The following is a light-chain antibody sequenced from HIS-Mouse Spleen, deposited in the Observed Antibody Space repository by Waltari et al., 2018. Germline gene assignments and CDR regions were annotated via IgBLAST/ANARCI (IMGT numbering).Light chain of an antibody. V-gene: IGKV1-9*01. J-gene: IGKJ1*01. CDR1: QGISRY. CDR2: AAS. CDR3: QQLNSYPPT. Sequence: DIQLTQSPSFLSASVEDRVTITCRASQGISRYLAWYQQIPEKAPKLLIYAASTLQSGVPSRFSGSGSGTEFTLKFSSLQPEDFEIYYCQQLNSYPPTFGQGTKVEIK.